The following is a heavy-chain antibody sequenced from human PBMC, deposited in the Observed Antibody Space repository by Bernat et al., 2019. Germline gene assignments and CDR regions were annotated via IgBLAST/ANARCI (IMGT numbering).Heavy chain of an antibody. J-gene: IGHJ4*02. D-gene: IGHD1-7*01. V-gene: IGHV3-30*04. CDR3: ASRTWELPRY. CDR1: GFTFSSYA. Sequence: QVPLVESGGGVVQPGRSLRLSCAASGFTFSSYAMHWVRQAPGRGLEWVAFISYDGTNKNMADSVMSQFIITRDNPKNTLDLQMDTLRREDTGVYYGASRTWELPRYWGQGTLVTVSS. CDR2: ISYDGTNK.